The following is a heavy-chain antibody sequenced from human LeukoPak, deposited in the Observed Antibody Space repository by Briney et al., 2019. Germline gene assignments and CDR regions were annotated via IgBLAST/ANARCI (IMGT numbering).Heavy chain of an antibody. D-gene: IGHD5-24*01. J-gene: IGHJ5*02. CDR3: AWERGATLAPLNWFDP. CDR1: GGAVNSYY. V-gene: IGHV4-59*02. Sequence: SETLSLTCTVSGGAVNSYYWSWIRQTPGKGLEWIGYISHSGHTDYAPSLKSRVTMSLDTSKNQFSLKLSSVTAADTAVYYCAWERGATLAPLNWFDPWGQGTLVTVSS. CDR2: ISHSGHT.